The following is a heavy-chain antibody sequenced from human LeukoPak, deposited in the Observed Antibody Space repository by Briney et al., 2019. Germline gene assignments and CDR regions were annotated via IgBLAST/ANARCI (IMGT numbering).Heavy chain of an antibody. V-gene: IGHV4-59*08. D-gene: IGHD2-21*02. CDR1: GGSITNYY. Sequence: SQTLSLTCTVSGGSITNYYWSWIRQPPGKGLEWIGNIHYSGSTGYDPSLKSRVTISVDKSTNQFSLKLGSVTAADTALYSCARFTNCGYGRYYLDFWGQGTLVTVSS. CDR3: ARFTNCGYGRYYLDF. J-gene: IGHJ4*02. CDR2: IHYSGST.